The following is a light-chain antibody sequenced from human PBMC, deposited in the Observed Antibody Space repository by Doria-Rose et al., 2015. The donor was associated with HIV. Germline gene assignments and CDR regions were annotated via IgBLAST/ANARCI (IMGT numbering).Light chain of an antibody. CDR3: QQYYDTPS. CDR2: WAS. Sequence: DIQVTQSPESLGMSLCERATLNCKSNQSLLYTSKNYLAWYQQKPGQPPKLLIYWASTRQSGVPARFSGSGSGTDFTLTISSLEAEDVAVYYCQQYYDTPSFGPGTTVDIK. V-gene: IGKV4-1*01. J-gene: IGKJ3*01. CDR1: QSLLYTSKNY.